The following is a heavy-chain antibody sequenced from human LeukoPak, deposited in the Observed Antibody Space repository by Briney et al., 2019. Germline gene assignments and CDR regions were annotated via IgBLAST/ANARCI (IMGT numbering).Heavy chain of an antibody. V-gene: IGHV3-43*02. CDR2: ISGDGGST. J-gene: IGHJ4*02. Sequence: GGSLRLSCAASGFTFDDYAMHWVRQAPGKGLEWVSLISGDGGSTYYADSVKGRFTISRDNSKNSLYLQMNSLRTEDTALYYCAKDMREYGLNPTAFDYWGQGTLVTVSS. CDR3: AKDMREYGLNPTAFDY. CDR1: GFTFDDYA. D-gene: IGHD2/OR15-2a*01.